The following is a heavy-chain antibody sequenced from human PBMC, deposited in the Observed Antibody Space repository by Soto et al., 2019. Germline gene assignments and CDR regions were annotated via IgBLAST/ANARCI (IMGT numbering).Heavy chain of an antibody. CDR1: GFTFGDYA. J-gene: IGHJ4*02. V-gene: IGHV3-53*04. CDR2: VYSGGAT. D-gene: IGHD3-10*01. CDR3: VRGRYGSEIH. Sequence: GGSLRLSCTASGFTFGDYAMSWFRQAPGKGLEWVSLVYSGGATHYAASVKGRFTISTHSSQNTLFLQMNSLRTGDTATYYCVRGRYGSEIHWGQGTKVTVSS.